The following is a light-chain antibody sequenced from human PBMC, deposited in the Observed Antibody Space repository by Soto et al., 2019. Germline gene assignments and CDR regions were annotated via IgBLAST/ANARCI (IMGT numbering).Light chain of an antibody. Sequence: QSVLTQPPSVSGAPGQRVTISCTGSSSNFGAGYDVHWYQQLPGTAPKLLIYGNNNRPSGVPDRFSGSKSGTSASLAISGLQSDDEADYYCAVWDDSLNGLWVFGGGTKLTVL. J-gene: IGLJ3*02. CDR1: SSNFGAGYD. V-gene: IGLV1-40*01. CDR2: GNN. CDR3: AVWDDSLNGLWV.